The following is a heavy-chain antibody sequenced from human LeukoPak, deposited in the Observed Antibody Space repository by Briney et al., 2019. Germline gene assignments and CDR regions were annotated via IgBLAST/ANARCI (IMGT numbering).Heavy chain of an antibody. CDR2: ISGSGGST. CDR3: AKDWTGTKPFDL. Sequence: GALRLSCAASGFTFSSYAMSWVRQAPGKGLEWVSAISGSGGSTYYADSVKGRFTISRDNSKNTLYLQMNSLRAEDTAVYYCAKDWTGTKPFDLWGRGTLVTVSS. V-gene: IGHV3-23*01. CDR1: GFTFSSYA. J-gene: IGHJ2*01. D-gene: IGHD3/OR15-3a*01.